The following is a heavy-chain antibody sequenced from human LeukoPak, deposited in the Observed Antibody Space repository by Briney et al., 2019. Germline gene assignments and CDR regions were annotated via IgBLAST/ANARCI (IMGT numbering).Heavy chain of an antibody. J-gene: IGHJ3*02. CDR3: ARELGYSYGLGHAFDI. V-gene: IGHV4-4*02. CDR1: GGSISSSNW. D-gene: IGHD5-18*01. Sequence: SGTLSLTCAVSGGSISSSNWWSGGRQPPGKGLEWIGEIYHSGSTNYNPSLKSRVTISVDKSKNQFSLKLSSVTAADTAVYYCARELGYSYGLGHAFDIWGQGTMVTVSS. CDR2: IYHSGST.